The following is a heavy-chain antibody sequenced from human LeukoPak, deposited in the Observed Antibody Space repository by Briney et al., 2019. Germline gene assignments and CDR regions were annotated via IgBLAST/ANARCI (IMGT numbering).Heavy chain of an antibody. J-gene: IGHJ6*02. CDR2: ISSSSSYI. Sequence: GGSLRLSCAASGFTFSSYSMNWVRQAPGKGLEWVSSISSSSSYIYYADSVKGRFTISRDNAKNSLYLQMNSLRAEDTAVYYCARELPGIAAAYYGMDVWGQRTTVTVSS. V-gene: IGHV3-21*01. D-gene: IGHD6-13*01. CDR1: GFTFSSYS. CDR3: ARELPGIAAAYYGMDV.